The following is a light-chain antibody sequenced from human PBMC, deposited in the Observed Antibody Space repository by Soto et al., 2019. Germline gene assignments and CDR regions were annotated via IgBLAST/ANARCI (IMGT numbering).Light chain of an antibody. CDR1: SSDVGGYNY. Sequence: QSALTQPRSVSGSPGQSVTISCTGTSSDVGGYNYVSWYQQHPGKAPKLMIYDVTKRPSGVPDRFSGSKSGNTASLTISGLQAEDEADYYCSSYAGNSLCVFGTGTKVTVL. J-gene: IGLJ1*01. CDR3: SSYAGNSLCV. CDR2: DVT. V-gene: IGLV2-11*01.